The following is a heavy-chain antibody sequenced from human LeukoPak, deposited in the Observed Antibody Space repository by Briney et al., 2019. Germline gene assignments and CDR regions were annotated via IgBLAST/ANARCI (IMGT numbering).Heavy chain of an antibody. CDR1: GYTFTSYD. CDR2: MNPNSGNT. D-gene: IGHD2-8*01. CDR3: ARELQEPVFYFDY. V-gene: IGHV1-8*02. J-gene: IGHJ4*02. Sequence: ASVKVSCKASGYTFTSYDINWVRQATGQGLEWMGWMNPNSGNTGYAQKFQGRVTMTRDMSTSTVYMELSSLRSEDTAVYYCARELQEPVFYFDYWGQGTLVTVSS.